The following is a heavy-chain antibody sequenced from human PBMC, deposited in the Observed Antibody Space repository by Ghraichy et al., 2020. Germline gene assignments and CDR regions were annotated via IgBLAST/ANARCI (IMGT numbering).Heavy chain of an antibody. CDR1: GYTFTGYY. J-gene: IGHJ6*02. V-gene: IGHV1-2*02. Sequence: ASVKVSCKASGYTFTGYYMHWVRQAPGQGLEWMGWINPNSGGTNYAQKFQGRVTMTRDTSISTAYMELSRLRSDDTAVYYCARRGNYCSSTSCYPRYYGMDVWGQGTTVTVSS. CDR2: INPNSGGT. CDR3: ARRGNYCSSTSCYPRYYGMDV. D-gene: IGHD2-2*01.